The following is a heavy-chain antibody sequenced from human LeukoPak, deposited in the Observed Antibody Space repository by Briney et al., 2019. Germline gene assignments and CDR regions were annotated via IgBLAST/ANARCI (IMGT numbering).Heavy chain of an antibody. CDR2: ISAYNGNT. V-gene: IGHV1-18*01. CDR1: GYTFTSYG. J-gene: IGHJ4*02. CDR3: ARDHFSHGVAVAGTD. Sequence: ASVKVSCKASGYTFTSYGISWVRQAPRQGLEWMGWISAYNGNTNYAQKLQGRVTMTTDTSTSTAYMELRSLRSDDTAVYYCARDHFSHGVAVAGTDWGQGTLVTVSS. D-gene: IGHD6-19*01.